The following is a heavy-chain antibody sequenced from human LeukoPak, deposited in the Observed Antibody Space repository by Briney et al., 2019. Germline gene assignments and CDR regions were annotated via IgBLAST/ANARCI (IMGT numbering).Heavy chain of an antibody. J-gene: IGHJ6*03. CDR3: ARDWVGYCSSTSCYTLGDYYYYYMDV. CDR1: GGTFSSYT. D-gene: IGHD2-2*02. V-gene: IGHV1-69*04. CDR2: IIPILGIA. Sequence: SSVKVSCKASGGTFSSYTISWVRQAPGQGLEWIGRIIPILGIANYAQKFQGRVTITADKSTSTAYMELSSLRSEDTAVYYCARDWVGYCSSTSCYTLGDYYYYYMDVWGKGTTVTVSS.